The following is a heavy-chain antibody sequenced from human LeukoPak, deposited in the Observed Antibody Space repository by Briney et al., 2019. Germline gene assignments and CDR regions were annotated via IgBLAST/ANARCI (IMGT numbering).Heavy chain of an antibody. Sequence: SETLSLTCAVYGGSFSGYYWSWIRQPPGKGLEWIGEINHSGSTNYNPSLKSRVTISVDTSKNQFSLKLSSVTAADTAVYYCARRRNWGEYSPRPLDYWGQGTLVTVSS. CDR2: INHSGST. V-gene: IGHV4-34*01. CDR1: GGSFSGYY. D-gene: IGHD3-16*01. J-gene: IGHJ4*02. CDR3: ARRRNWGEYSPRPLDY.